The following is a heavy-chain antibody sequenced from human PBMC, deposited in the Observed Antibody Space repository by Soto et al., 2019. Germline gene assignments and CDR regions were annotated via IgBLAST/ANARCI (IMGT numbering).Heavy chain of an antibody. V-gene: IGHV4-31*03. CDR1: GGSISSGGYY. J-gene: IGHJ6*02. CDR2: IYYSGST. D-gene: IGHD3-10*01. Sequence: QVQLQESGPGLVKPSQTLFLTCTVSGGSISSGGYYWSWIRQHPGKGLEWIGYIYYSGSTYYNPSLKSRVTISVDTSKNQFSLKLSSVTAADTAVYYCARAPGSGSSFYYYYGMDVWGQGTTVTVSS. CDR3: ARAPGSGSSFYYYYGMDV.